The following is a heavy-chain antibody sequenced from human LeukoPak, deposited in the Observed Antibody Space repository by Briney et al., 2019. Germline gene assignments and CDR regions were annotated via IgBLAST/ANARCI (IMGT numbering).Heavy chain of an antibody. CDR2: ISTSGSSI. V-gene: IGHV3-11*01. D-gene: IGHD3-10*01. CDR3: ARARGAGPGAYFDY. CDR1: GSTFSDYY. J-gene: IGHJ4*02. Sequence: GGSLRLSCAASGSTFSDYYMSWIRQAPGKGLEWVSYISTSGSSIYYADSVKGRFTISRDNAKNSLYLQMNSLRAEDAAAYYCARARGAGPGAYFDYWGLGTLVTVSS.